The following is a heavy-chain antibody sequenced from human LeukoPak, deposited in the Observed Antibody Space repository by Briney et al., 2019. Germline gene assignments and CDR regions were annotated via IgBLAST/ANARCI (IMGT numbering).Heavy chain of an antibody. CDR2: ISSSSSYI. D-gene: IGHD3-3*01. V-gene: IGHV3-21*01. CDR3: ARDPAGTSYYDFWSGYYFDY. Sequence: GGSLRLSCAASGFTFSNYNINWVRQAPGKGLEWVSSISSSSSYIYYADSVKGRSTISRDNAKNSLYLQMNSLRAEDTAVYYCARDPAGTSYYDFWSGYYFDYWGQGTLVTVSS. CDR1: GFTFSNYN. J-gene: IGHJ4*02.